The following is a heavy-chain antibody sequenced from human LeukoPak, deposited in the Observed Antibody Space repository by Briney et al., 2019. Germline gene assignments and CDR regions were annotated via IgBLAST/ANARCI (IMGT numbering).Heavy chain of an antibody. Sequence: ASVRVSCKTSGYTVSSYDISWVRQAPGQGLEWMGWISTKSGPRKYAQKFQGRVTMTTDTSTSTGYMELRTLTSDDTAVYYCARDTGILYDFDSWGQGTLVTVSS. J-gene: IGHJ4*02. D-gene: IGHD6-13*01. CDR2: ISTKSGPR. V-gene: IGHV1-18*01. CDR3: ARDTGILYDFDS. CDR1: GYTVSSYD.